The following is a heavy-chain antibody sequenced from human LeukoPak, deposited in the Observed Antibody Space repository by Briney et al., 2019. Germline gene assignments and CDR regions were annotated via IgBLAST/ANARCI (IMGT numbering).Heavy chain of an antibody. CDR2: ISGSGGST. J-gene: IGHJ4*02. V-gene: IGHV3-23*01. Sequence: GRSLRLSCAASGFTFSSYAMSWARQAPGKGLEWVSGISGSGGSTNYADSVKGRFTISRDNSKTTLYLQMNSLRAEDTAVYYCAKGLGSGWYSVDYWGQGSLVTVSS. CDR1: GFTFSSYA. CDR3: AKGLGSGWYSVDY. D-gene: IGHD6-19*01.